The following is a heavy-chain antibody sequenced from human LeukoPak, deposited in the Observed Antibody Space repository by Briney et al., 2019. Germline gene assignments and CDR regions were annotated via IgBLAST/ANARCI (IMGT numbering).Heavy chain of an antibody. V-gene: IGHV1-69*04. J-gene: IGHJ3*02. CDR2: IIPILGIA. CDR1: GGIFSSYA. D-gene: IGHD6-13*01. CDR3: AIEFIAAAGNKAFDI. Sequence: SVKVSCKVSGGIFSSYAISWVRQAPGQGLEWMGRIIPILGIANYAQKFQGRVTITADKSTSTAYMELSSLRSEDTAVYYCAIEFIAAAGNKAFDIWGQGTMVTVSS.